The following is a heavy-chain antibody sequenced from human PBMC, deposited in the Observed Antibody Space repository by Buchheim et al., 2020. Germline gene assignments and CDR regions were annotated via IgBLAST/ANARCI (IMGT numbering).Heavy chain of an antibody. CDR2: IYYSGST. J-gene: IGHJ4*02. CDR3: ARVRSIAAAGTPNPYFDY. D-gene: IGHD6-13*01. CDR1: GGSISSYY. Sequence: QVQLQESGPGLVKPSETLSLTCTVSGGSISSYYWSWIRQPPGKGLEWIGYIYYSGSTNYNPPLKSRVTISVDTSKNQFSLKLSSVTAADTAVYYCARVRSIAAAGTPNPYFDYWGQGTL. V-gene: IGHV4-59*01.